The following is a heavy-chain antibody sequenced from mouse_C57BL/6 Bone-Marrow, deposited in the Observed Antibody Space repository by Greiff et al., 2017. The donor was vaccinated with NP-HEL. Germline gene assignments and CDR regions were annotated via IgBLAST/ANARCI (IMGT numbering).Heavy chain of an antibody. D-gene: IGHD1-1*02. Sequence: VQLQQSGAELMKPGASVKLSCKATGYTFTGYWIEWVKQRPGHGLEWIGEILPGSGSTNYNEKFKGKATFTADTSSHTGYLPLSRLTTEDSAIYICARSGGYYWYFEVWGTGTTVTVSS. V-gene: IGHV1-9*01. CDR2: ILPGSGST. CDR1: GYTFTGYW. J-gene: IGHJ1*03. CDR3: ARSGGYYWYFEV.